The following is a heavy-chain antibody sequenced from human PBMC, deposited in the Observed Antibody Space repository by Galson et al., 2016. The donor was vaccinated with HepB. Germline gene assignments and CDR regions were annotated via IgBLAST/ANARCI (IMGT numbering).Heavy chain of an antibody. CDR1: GYTFTGYY. V-gene: IGHV1-2*04. Sequence: SVKVSCKASGYTFTGYYMHWVRQAPGQGLEWMGWINPNSGGTNYAQKFQGWVTMTRDTSISTAYMELSRLRSDDTAVYYCAREMGYGDYYYYGMDVWGQGTTVTVSS. J-gene: IGHJ6*02. D-gene: IGHD1-1*01. CDR2: INPNSGGT. CDR3: AREMGYGDYYYYGMDV.